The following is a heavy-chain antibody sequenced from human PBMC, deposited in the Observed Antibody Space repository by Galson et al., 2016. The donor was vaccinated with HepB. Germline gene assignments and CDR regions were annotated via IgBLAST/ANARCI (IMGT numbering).Heavy chain of an antibody. V-gene: IGHV3-33*08. D-gene: IGHD3-10*01. J-gene: IGHJ4*02. CDR1: GFTFSTYA. CDR3: ARDLSLGSGSD. Sequence: SLRLSCAASGFTFSTYATSWVRQAPGKGLEWVAIIWYDGSRKEYADFVKGRFTISRDDSKNTLYLQMNNLGAEDTAVYYCARDLSLGSGSDWGQGTLVTVSS. CDR2: IWYDGSRK.